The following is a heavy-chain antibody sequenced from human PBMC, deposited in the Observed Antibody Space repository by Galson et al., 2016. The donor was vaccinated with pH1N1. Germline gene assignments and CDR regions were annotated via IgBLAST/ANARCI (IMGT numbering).Heavy chain of an antibody. CDR2: SWYGGTKQ. J-gene: IGHJ4*02. CDR1: GFRFSSRG. CDR3: ARGYDFSNGYFHYFDN. D-gene: IGHD3-3*01. Sequence: SLRLSCAAPGFRFSSRGVHCVREAPAKGRGWVALSWYGGTKQHYENSVKGRVTISRDNSKNTLYLQLNSLRVEDTAVYFCARGYDFSNGYFHYFDNRGQGTLVTVSS. V-gene: IGHV3-33*01.